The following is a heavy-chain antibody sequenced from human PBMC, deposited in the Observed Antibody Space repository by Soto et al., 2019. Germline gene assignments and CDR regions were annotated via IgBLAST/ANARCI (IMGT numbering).Heavy chain of an antibody. CDR2: INAYNGNT. CDR1: GYTFTSYG. Sequence: ASVKVSCKASGYTFTSYGISWVRQAPGQGLEWMGIINAYNGNTNYAQKLQGRVTMTRDTSTSTVYMELSSLRSEDTAVYYCARARRAYYYDSSGYYSGYYFDYWGQGTLVTVSS. CDR3: ARARRAYYYDSSGYYSGYYFDY. D-gene: IGHD3-22*01. J-gene: IGHJ4*02. V-gene: IGHV1-18*01.